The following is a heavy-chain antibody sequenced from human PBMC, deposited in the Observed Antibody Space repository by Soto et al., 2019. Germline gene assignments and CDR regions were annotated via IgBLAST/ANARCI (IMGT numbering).Heavy chain of an antibody. V-gene: IGHV3-7*01. J-gene: IGHJ4*02. D-gene: IGHD2-15*01. CDR3: ARVLGYCSGGSCFPFDY. CDR2: IRQDGREI. CDR1: GFIFSDYW. Sequence: GGSLRLSCAASGFIFSDYWMSWVRQAPGKGPQWVASIRQDGREIYYVDSVRGRFTVSRDNAENSLYLQMNSLGAEDTALYYCARVLGYCSGGSCFPFDYWGQGALVTVSS.